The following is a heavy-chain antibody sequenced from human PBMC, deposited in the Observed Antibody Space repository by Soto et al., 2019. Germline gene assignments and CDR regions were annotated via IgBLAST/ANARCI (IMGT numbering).Heavy chain of an antibody. J-gene: IGHJ4*01. CDR2: IIVGSGQT. Sequence: SVKVSCKTSGFTFTNSAVQWVRQARGQSLEWIGWIIVGSGQTKSAQKIQERLTITRDISTSTVYMELSSLRSEDTAVYYCARESRYCSGGSCYFLPGIDYWG. CDR3: ARESRYCSGGSCYFLPGIDY. V-gene: IGHV1-58*01. CDR1: GFTFTNSA. D-gene: IGHD2-15*01.